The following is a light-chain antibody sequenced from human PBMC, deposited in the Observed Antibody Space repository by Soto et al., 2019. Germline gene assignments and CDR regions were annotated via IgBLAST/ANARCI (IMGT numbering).Light chain of an antibody. V-gene: IGKV3-20*01. CDR2: GVS. J-gene: IGKJ3*01. CDR3: QQYGSSRFT. Sequence: EIGLTQSPGTLSLSPGERATLSCRASQSISSSYLAWYQHKPGQSPRLLVYGVSSRATGIPDRFTGSGSGTDFTLTISRLEPEDFAVYYCQQYGSSRFTFGPGTKVDIK. CDR1: QSISSSY.